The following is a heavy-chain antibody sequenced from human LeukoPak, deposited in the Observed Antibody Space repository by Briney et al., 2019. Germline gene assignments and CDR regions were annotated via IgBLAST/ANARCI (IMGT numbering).Heavy chain of an antibody. CDR1: GFTFSSYG. CDR2: IRYDGSNK. Sequence: PGGSLRLSCAASGFTFSSYGMHWVRQAPGKGLEWVAFIRYDGSNKYYADSVKGRFTISRDNSKNTLYLQMNSLRSEDTAVYYCARSFISGTEPAGWFDPWGQGTLVTVSS. D-gene: IGHD1-14*01. CDR3: ARSFISGTEPAGWFDP. V-gene: IGHV3-30*02. J-gene: IGHJ5*02.